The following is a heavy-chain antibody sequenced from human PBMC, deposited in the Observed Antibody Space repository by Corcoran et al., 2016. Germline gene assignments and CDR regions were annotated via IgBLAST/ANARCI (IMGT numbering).Heavy chain of an antibody. V-gene: IGHV3-15*07. D-gene: IGHD1-26*01. CDR2: IKSKTVGGTT. Sequence: EVQLVESGGGLVKPGGSLRLSCAASGFTFSNAWMNWVRQAPGKGLEWVGRIKSKTVGGTTDYAAPVKGRFTISRDDSKNTLYLQMNSLKTEDTAVYYCTTVGAWELDYWGQGTLVTVSS. CDR3: TTVGAWELDY. J-gene: IGHJ4*02. CDR1: GFTFSNAW.